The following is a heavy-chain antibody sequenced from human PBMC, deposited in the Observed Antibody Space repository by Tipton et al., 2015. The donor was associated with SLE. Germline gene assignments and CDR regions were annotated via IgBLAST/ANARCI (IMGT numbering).Heavy chain of an antibody. V-gene: IGHV4-59*02. CDR2: IYYSGST. CDR3: ARGGYCSGGSCYSRYYYGMDV. CDR1: GDSVTSHY. J-gene: IGHJ6*02. Sequence: TLSLTCNVSGDSVTSHYWTWIRQPPGKGLEWIGYIYYSGSTNYNPSLKSRVTISVDTSKNQFSLKLSSVTAADTAVYYCARGGYCSGGSCYSRYYYGMDVWGQGTTVTVSS. D-gene: IGHD2-15*01.